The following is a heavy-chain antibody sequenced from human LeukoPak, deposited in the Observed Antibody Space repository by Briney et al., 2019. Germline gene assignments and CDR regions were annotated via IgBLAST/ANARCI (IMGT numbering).Heavy chain of an antibody. D-gene: IGHD4-17*01. CDR3: ARRQYHGDPRWFDP. J-gene: IGHJ5*02. Sequence: KPSETLSLTCAVYGGSFSGYYWSWIRQPPGKGLEWIGETNHSGSTNYNPSLKSRVTISVDTSKNQFSLKLSSVTAADTAVYYCARRQYHGDPRWFDPWGQGTLVTVSS. CDR1: GGSFSGYY. CDR2: TNHSGST. V-gene: IGHV4-34*01.